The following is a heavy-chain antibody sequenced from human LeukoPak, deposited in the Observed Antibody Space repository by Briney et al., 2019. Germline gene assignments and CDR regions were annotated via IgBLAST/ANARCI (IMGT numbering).Heavy chain of an antibody. D-gene: IGHD3-22*01. CDR3: AKVRTYYYDSSQNYFDY. CDR2: ISWNSGSI. J-gene: IGHJ4*02. V-gene: IGHV3-9*01. CDR1: GFTFDDYA. Sequence: GGSLRLSCAASGFTFDDYAMHWVRQAPGKGLEWVSGISWNSGSIGYADSVTGRFTISRDNAKNSLYLQMNSLRAEDTALYYCAKVRTYYYDSSQNYFDYWGQGTLVTVSS.